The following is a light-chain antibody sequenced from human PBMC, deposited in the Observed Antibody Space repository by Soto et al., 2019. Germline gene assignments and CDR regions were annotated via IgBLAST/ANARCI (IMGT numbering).Light chain of an antibody. CDR1: QGISSY. J-gene: IGKJ1*01. V-gene: IGKV1-8*01. CDR3: QQYKSYKT. CDR2: AAS. Sequence: AIRMTQSPSSLSSSPGDRVTITFRASQGISSYLAWYQQKPGKAPKLLIYAASTLASGVPSRFSGSGSGTEFTLTISSVQPDDFATYYCQQYKSYKTFGQGTKVDIK.